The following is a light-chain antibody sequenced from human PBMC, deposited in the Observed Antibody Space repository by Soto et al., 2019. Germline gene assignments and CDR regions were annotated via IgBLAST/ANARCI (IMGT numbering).Light chain of an antibody. V-gene: IGKV2-30*01. J-gene: IGKJ5*01. CDR3: MQGTHWPIT. CDR2: KVS. Sequence: DVVLTQSPLSLPVTLGQPASLSCSSSRCLVYRDGNIYLNWFQQRPGQSPRRLIYKVSNRGSGVTDRFSGSGSGTDFTLKISRVEAEDVGVYYCMQGTHWPITFGQGTRLDIK. CDR1: RCLVYRDGNIY.